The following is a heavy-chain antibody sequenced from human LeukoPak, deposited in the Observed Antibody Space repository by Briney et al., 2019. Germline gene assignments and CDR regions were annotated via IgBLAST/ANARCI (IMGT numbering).Heavy chain of an antibody. CDR1: GFTFSSYW. V-gene: IGHV3-7*01. CDR3: ARRQLAYYYYYYGMGV. J-gene: IGHJ6*02. CDR2: IKQDGSEK. D-gene: IGHD5-18*01. Sequence: GGSLRLSCAASGFTFSSYWMSWVRQAPGKGLEWVANIKQDGSEKYYVDSVKGRFTISRDNAKNSLYLQMNSLRAEDTAVYYCARRQLAYYYYYYGMGVWGQGTTVTVSS.